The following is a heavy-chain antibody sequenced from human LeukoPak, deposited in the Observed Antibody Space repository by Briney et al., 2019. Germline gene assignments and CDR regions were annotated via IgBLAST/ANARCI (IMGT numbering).Heavy chain of an antibody. V-gene: IGHV1-8*01. CDR1: GYTFTSYD. CDR3: ARVSLGATRDY. Sequence: ASVKVSCKAAGYTFTSYDINWVRRATGQGLERMGWMNPNSGNTGYAQKFQGRVTTTRNTSISTAYMELSSLRSEDTAVYYCARVSLGATRDYWGQGTLVTVSS. J-gene: IGHJ4*02. D-gene: IGHD1-26*01. CDR2: MNPNSGNT.